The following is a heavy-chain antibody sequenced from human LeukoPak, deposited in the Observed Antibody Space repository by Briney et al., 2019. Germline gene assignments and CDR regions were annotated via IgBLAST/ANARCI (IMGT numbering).Heavy chain of an antibody. Sequence: ASVKVSCKASGYTFTSYYMHWVRQAPGQGLEWMGIINPSGGSTSYAQKFQGRVTMTRDTSTRTVEMELSRLRTEDAAVYHCESARGGWYFDYCGQGTLVTVSS. V-gene: IGHV1-46*01. CDR2: INPSGGST. D-gene: IGHD2-15*01. CDR1: GYTFTSYY. J-gene: IGHJ4*02. CDR3: ESARGGWYFDY.